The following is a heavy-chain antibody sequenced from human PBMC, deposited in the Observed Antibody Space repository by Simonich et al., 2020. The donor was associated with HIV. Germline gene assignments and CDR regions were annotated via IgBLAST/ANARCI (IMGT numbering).Heavy chain of an antibody. J-gene: IGHJ4*02. D-gene: IGHD3-3*01. CDR3: ARRDRELILYFDY. Sequence: QVQLQQWGAGLLKPSETLSLPCAVYGGSFSGYYWSWIRQPPGKGLEWIGEINHSGTTNYKSSLNSRATISVDKSKNQFSLKLSSVTAADTAIYYCARRDRELILYFDYWGQGNLVTVSS. CDR2: INHSGTT. CDR1: GGSFSGYY. V-gene: IGHV4-34*01.